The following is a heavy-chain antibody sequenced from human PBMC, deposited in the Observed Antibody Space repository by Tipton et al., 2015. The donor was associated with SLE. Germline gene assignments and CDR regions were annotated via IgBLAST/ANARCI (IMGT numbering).Heavy chain of an antibody. D-gene: IGHD6-13*01. V-gene: IGHV4-59*01. CDR2: IYYSGST. J-gene: IGHJ3*02. Sequence: LRLSCTVSGGSISSYYWSWFRQPPGKGLEWIGYIYYSGSTNYNPSLKSRVTISVDTSKNQFSLKLSSVTAADTAVYYCARGDSSTGDIWGQGTKVTVSS. CDR1: GGSISSYY. CDR3: ARGDSSTGDI.